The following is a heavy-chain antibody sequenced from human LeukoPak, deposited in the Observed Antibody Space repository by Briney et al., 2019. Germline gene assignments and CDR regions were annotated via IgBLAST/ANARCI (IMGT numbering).Heavy chain of an antibody. D-gene: IGHD4-17*01. CDR2: ISAYNGNT. J-gene: IGHJ4*02. Sequence: ASVKVSCKASGYTFTSYGIGWVRQAPGQGLEWMGWISAYNGNTNYAQKLQGRVTMTTDTSTSTAYMELRSLRSDDTAVYYCARDLDGDHHPFYFDYWGQGTLVTVSS. CDR1: GYTFTSYG. CDR3: ARDLDGDHHPFYFDY. V-gene: IGHV1-18*01.